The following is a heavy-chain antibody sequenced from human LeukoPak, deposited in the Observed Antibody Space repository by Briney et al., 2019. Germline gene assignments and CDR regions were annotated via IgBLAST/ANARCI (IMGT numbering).Heavy chain of an antibody. CDR1: GGSISSSNW. J-gene: IGHJ4*02. CDR3: ARLTRGCGGDCSRFDL. CDR2: IYHSGST. D-gene: IGHD2-21*02. Sequence: TSETLSLTCVVSGGSISSSNWWSWVRQPPEKGLEWIGEIYHSGSTNYNPSLKSRVTISVDTSKNQFSLKLSSVTAADTAVFFCARLTRGCGGDCSRFDLWGQGTLVRVSS. V-gene: IGHV4-4*02.